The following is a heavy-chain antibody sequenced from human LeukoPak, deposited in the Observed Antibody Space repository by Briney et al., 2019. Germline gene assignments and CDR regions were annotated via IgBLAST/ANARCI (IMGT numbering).Heavy chain of an antibody. Sequence: SETLSLTCAVSGGSISSSNWWSWVRQPPGKGLEWIGEIYHSGSTNYNPSLKSRVTISVDKSKNQFSLKLSSVTAADTAVYYCARDFGGSALGGYDYWGQGTLVTVSS. D-gene: IGHD3-16*01. J-gene: IGHJ4*02. CDR2: IYHSGST. CDR3: ARDFGGSALGGYDY. CDR1: GGSISSSNW. V-gene: IGHV4-4*02.